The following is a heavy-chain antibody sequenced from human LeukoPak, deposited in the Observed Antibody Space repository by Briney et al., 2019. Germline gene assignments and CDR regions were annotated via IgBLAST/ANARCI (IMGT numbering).Heavy chain of an antibody. D-gene: IGHD3-10*01. CDR1: GFTFSDYW. J-gene: IGHJ4*02. CDR3: TRGSYYHTPDF. V-gene: IGHV3-74*01. CDR2: INTDGSCT. Sequence: PGGSLRLSCATSGFTFSDYWMHWVRQAPGKGLVWVSRINTDGSCTNYADSVKGRFTISRDNAKNTLYLQVDSLRVEDTAVYYSTRGSYYHTPDFWGQGTLVTVSS.